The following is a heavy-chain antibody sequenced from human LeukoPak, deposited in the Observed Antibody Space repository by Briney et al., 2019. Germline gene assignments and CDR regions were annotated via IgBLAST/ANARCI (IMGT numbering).Heavy chain of an antibody. Sequence: PGGSLRLSCAASGFTFSSYDMHWVRHATGKGLGWVSAIGTAGDTYYPGSVKGRFTISRENAKNSLYLQMNSLRAEDTAVYYSARVGVSENEGYSYGFDYWGQGTLVTVSS. CDR2: IGTAGDT. J-gene: IGHJ4*02. V-gene: IGHV3-13*01. D-gene: IGHD5-18*01. CDR3: ARVGVSENEGYSYGFDY. CDR1: GFTFSSYD.